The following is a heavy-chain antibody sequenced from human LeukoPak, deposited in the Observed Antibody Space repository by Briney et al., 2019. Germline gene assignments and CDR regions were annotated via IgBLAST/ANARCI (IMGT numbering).Heavy chain of an antibody. CDR2: IIPIFGTA. V-gene: IGHV1-69*13. Sequence: AVKVSCKASGGTFSSYAISWVRQAPGQGLEWVGGIIPIFGTANYAQKFQGRVTITADESTSTAYMELSSLRSEDTAVYYCARVYDFWSGPDPYYFDYWGQGTLVTVSS. D-gene: IGHD3-3*01. CDR1: GGTFSSYA. CDR3: ARVYDFWSGPDPYYFDY. J-gene: IGHJ4*02.